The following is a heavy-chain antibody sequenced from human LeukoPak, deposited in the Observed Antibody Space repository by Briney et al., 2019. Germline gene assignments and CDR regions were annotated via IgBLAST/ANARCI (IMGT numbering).Heavy chain of an antibody. V-gene: IGHV4-30-2*01. CDR2: IYHSGST. J-gene: IGHJ4*02. D-gene: IGHD3-22*01. Sequence: SQTLSLTCAVSGGSISSGGYSWSWIRQPPGKGLEWIGCIYHSGSTYYNPSLKSRVTISVDTSKNQFSLKLSSVTAADTAVYYCARDPYDSSGYDYWGQGTLVTVSS. CDR1: GGSISSGGYS. CDR3: ARDPYDSSGYDY.